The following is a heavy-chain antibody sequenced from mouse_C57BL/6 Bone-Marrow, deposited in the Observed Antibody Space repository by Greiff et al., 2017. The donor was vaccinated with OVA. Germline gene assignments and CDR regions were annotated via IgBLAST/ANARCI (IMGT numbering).Heavy chain of an antibody. CDR1: GYTFTGYW. J-gene: IGHJ3*01. CDR2: ILPGSGST. CDR3: AKESDYYGSRGAY. D-gene: IGHD1-1*01. Sequence: VQLQQSGAELMKPGASVKLSCKATGYTFTGYWIEWVKQRPGHGLEWIGEILPGSGSTNYNEKFKGKATFTADTSSNTAYIQLSSLTTEDSAIYYCAKESDYYGSRGAYWGQGTLVTVSA. V-gene: IGHV1-9*01.